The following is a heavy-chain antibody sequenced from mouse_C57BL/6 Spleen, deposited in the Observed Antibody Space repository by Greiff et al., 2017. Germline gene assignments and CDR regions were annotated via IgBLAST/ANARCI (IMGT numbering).Heavy chain of an antibody. CDR2: FYPGSGSI. CDR1: GYTFNEYT. Sequence: QVQLQQSGAELVKPGASVKLSCKASGYTFNEYTIHWVKQRSGQGLEWIGWFYPGSGSIKYKEKFKDKATLTADKSSSTVYMEISRLTSEDSAVYFCARHDFKYDYGETRFAYWGQGTLVTVSA. J-gene: IGHJ3*01. D-gene: IGHD2-4*01. CDR3: ARHDFKYDYGETRFAY. V-gene: IGHV1-62-2*01.